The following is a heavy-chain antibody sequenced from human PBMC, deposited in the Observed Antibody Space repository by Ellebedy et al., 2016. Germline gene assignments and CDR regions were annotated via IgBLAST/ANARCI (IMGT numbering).Heavy chain of an antibody. J-gene: IGHJ6*02. D-gene: IGHD3-10*02. Sequence: GGSLRLSXAASGFTFDDYAMHWVRQAPGKGLEWVSGISWNSGSIGYADSVKGRFTISRDNAKNSLYLQMNSLRAEDTALYYCAKDTGLFGELLTTHYYYYYGMDVWGQGTTVTVSS. V-gene: IGHV3-9*01. CDR3: AKDTGLFGELLTTHYYYYYGMDV. CDR2: ISWNSGSI. CDR1: GFTFDDYA.